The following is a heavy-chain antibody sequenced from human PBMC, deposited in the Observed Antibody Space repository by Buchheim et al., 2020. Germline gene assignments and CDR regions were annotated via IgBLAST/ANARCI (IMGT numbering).Heavy chain of an antibody. D-gene: IGHD2-15*01. CDR2: IYYSGST. V-gene: IGHV4-39*01. CDR1: GGSISSSSYY. CDR3: AGQEGYCSGGSCYAFDY. Sequence: QLQLQESGPGLVKPSETLSLTCTVSGGSISSSSYYWGWIRQPPGKGLEWIGSIYYSGSTYYNPSLKSRVTISVDTSKHQFPLKLSSVTAADTAVYYCAGQEGYCSGGSCYAFDYWGQGTL. J-gene: IGHJ4*02.